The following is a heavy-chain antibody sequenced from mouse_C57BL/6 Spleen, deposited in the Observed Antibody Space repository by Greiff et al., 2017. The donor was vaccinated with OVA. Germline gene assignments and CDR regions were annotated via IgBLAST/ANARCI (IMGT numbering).Heavy chain of an antibody. D-gene: IGHD2-3*01. V-gene: IGHV1-64*01. Sequence: VQLQQPGAELVKPGASVKLSCKASGYTFTSYWMHWVKQRPGQGLEWIGMIHPNSGSTNYNEKFKSKATLTVDKSSSTAYMQLSSLTSEDSAVYYGARRGDGYYLYYAMDYWGQGTSVTVSS. CDR3: ARRGDGYYLYYAMDY. CDR2: IHPNSGST. J-gene: IGHJ4*01. CDR1: GYTFTSYW.